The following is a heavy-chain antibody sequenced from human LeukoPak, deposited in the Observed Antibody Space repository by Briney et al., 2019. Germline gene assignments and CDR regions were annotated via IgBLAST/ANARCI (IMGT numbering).Heavy chain of an antibody. CDR2: ITSRGGST. D-gene: IGHD3-10*01. CDR3: ARSRGEGSSVSPFDY. J-gene: IGHJ4*02. Sequence: TSVKVSCKASGYTFTSYYMHWVRQAPGQGLEWMGIITSRGGSTSYAQKFQGRVTMTRDTSTSTVYMELSSLRSEDTAVYYCARSRGEGSSVSPFDYWGQGTLVTV. CDR1: GYTFTSYY. V-gene: IGHV1-46*01.